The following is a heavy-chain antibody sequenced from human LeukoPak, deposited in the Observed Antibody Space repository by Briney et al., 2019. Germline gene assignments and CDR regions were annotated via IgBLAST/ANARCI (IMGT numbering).Heavy chain of an antibody. Sequence: PGGTLSLTCTVSGGSIRSSSYYWVWLRQPPGKGLEWFRNIVYSGSTYSSPSHERPSTISPNTNRYQFSLKLSSMTAAAPAVYYCAISDGYGLVDTWGQGTMVTVSS. D-gene: IGHD3-10*01. J-gene: IGHJ3*01. CDR2: IVYSGST. V-gene: IGHV4-39*07. CDR1: GGSIRSSSYY. CDR3: AISDGYGLVDT.